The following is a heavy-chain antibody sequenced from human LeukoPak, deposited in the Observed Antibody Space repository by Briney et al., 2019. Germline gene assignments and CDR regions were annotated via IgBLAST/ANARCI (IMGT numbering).Heavy chain of an antibody. Sequence: PGGSLRLSCAASGFTFSSYAMHWVRQAPGKGLEWVAVISYDGSNKYYADSVKGRFTISRDNSKNTLYLQMNSLRAEDTAVYYCARDPWVATDPFYFDYWGQGTLVTVSS. V-gene: IGHV3-30-3*01. CDR3: ARDPWVATDPFYFDY. D-gene: IGHD5-12*01. CDR2: ISYDGSNK. J-gene: IGHJ4*02. CDR1: GFTFSSYA.